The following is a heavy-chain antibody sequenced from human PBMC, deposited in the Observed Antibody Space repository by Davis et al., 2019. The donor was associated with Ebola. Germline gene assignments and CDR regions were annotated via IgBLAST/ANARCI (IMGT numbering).Heavy chain of an antibody. CDR3: TTLSTVTTVYFDL. V-gene: IGHV3-15*01. Sequence: GESLKISCVASGFTLNNAWMSWVRQTPGNGLEWVGHIKSKTDGGTTDYAAPVKGRFAMSRDDSKNTLYLQMNSLKIEDTAVYYCTTLSTVTTVYFDLWGRGTLVTVSS. D-gene: IGHD4-17*01. J-gene: IGHJ2*01. CDR1: GFTLNNAW. CDR2: IKSKTDGGTT.